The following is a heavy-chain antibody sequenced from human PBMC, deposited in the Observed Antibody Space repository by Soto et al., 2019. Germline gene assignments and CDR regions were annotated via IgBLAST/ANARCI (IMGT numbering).Heavy chain of an antibody. Sequence: QVQLVESGGGVVQPGRSLRLSCAASGFTFSSHGMHWVRQAPGKGLKWVAVISSDGNRKYYADSVKGRFTISRDNSKRTLYLQMNSLTTDDTAVFYCARGTTSAVPPGWYGMDVWGQGTTVTVSS. CDR1: GFTFSSHG. V-gene: IGHV3-30*03. CDR2: ISSDGNRK. J-gene: IGHJ6*02. D-gene: IGHD2-15*01. CDR3: ARGTTSAVPPGWYGMDV.